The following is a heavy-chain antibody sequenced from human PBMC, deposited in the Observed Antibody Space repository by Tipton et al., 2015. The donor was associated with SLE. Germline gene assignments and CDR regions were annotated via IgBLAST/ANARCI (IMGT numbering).Heavy chain of an antibody. CDR3: AKDQPPLEEFGNRAFDV. CDR2: VWFDGSQE. Sequence: RSLRLSCAASGFNFRTYAMHWVRQAPGKGLEWVAVVWFDGSQEFSAESVKGRFTISRDNSKNTVYLQMNSVRAEDTAIYYCAKDQPPLEEFGNRAFDVWGQGTMVTVSS. CDR1: GFNFRTYA. D-gene: IGHD3-16*01. J-gene: IGHJ3*01. V-gene: IGHV3-33*03.